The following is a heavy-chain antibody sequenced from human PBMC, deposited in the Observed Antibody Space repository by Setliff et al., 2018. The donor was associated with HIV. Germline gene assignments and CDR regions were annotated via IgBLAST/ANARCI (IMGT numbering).Heavy chain of an antibody. J-gene: IGHJ6*02. Sequence: KPSETLSLTCTVSGVSFSTDMYYWGWIRQPPGKGLEWVGSVYYNRKIFYNPSLKSRVTISLDSSKNQLSLRLKSVTAADTAVYFCARRAESTTTWFSSWYSYDMDVWGQGTTVTVSS. D-gene: IGHD2-15*01. CDR2: VYYNRKI. V-gene: IGHV4-39*01. CDR1: GVSFSTDMYY. CDR3: ARRAESTTTWFSSWYSYDMDV.